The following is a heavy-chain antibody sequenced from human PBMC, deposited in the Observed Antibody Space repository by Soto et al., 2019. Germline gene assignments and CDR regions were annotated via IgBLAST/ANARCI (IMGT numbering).Heavy chain of an antibody. CDR3: ATGVLDNWKVGHWFDP. J-gene: IGHJ5*02. CDR2: FDPEDGET. D-gene: IGHD1-20*01. CDR1: GYTLTELS. V-gene: IGHV1-24*01. Sequence: GASVKVSCKVSGYTLTELSMHWVRQAPGKGLEWMGGFDPEDGETIYAQKFQGRVTMTEDTSTDTAYMELSSLRSEDTAVYYCATGVLDNWKVGHWFDPWGQGTLVTVSS.